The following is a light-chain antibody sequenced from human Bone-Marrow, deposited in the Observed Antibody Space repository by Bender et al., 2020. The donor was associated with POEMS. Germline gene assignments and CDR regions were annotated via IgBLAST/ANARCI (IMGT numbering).Light chain of an antibody. J-gene: IGLJ2*01. CDR2: SSH. V-gene: IGLV1-44*01. Sequence: QSVLTQPPSASGTPGQRVTISCSGGSSNIGAHAVNWYQHLPGTAPKLLIYSSHRRPSEVPDRFSGSRSGTSASLAISGLQSEDEADYYCQSRDSSHKHLLFGGGTQLTVL. CDR3: QSRDSSHKHLL. CDR1: SSNIGAHA.